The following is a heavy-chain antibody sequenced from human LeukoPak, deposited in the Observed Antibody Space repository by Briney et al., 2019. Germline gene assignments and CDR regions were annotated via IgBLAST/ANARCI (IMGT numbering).Heavy chain of an antibody. D-gene: IGHD4-23*01. J-gene: IGHJ6*02. CDR3: AKDLALRWKYYYYGMDV. V-gene: IGHV3-30*18. CDR1: GFTFSSYG. CDR2: ISYDGSNK. Sequence: QPGGSLRLSCAASGFTFSSYGMHWVRQAPGKGLEWVAVISYDGSNKYYADSVKGRFTISRDNSKNTLYLQMNSLRAEDTAVYYCAKDLALRWKYYYYGMDVWGQGTTVTVSS.